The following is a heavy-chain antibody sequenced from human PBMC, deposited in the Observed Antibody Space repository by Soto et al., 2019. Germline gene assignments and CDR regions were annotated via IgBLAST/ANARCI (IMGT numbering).Heavy chain of an antibody. V-gene: IGHV3-7*01. D-gene: IGHD2-2*01. CDR2: IKQDGSEK. J-gene: IGHJ4*02. CDR1: GFTFSSYW. CDR3: AIQSGHIHVKGYCSSTSCYFDD. Sequence: PGGSLRLSCAASGFTFSSYWMSWVRQAPGKGLEWVANIKQDGSEKYYVDSVKGRFTISRDNAKNSLYLQMNSLRAEDTAVYYCAIQSGHIHVKGYCSSTSCYFDDWGQGTLVTVSS.